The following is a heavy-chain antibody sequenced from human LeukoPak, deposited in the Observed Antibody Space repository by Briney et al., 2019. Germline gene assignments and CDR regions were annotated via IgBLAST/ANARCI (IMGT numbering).Heavy chain of an antibody. D-gene: IGHD3-16*02. Sequence: ASGFTFSSXWXXXVRXAPGKGLEWVANINQDGGEKNYVDSVKGRFTISRDNAKNSLYLQMNSLRAEDTAVYYCASIDDDYWGQGTLVTVSS. CDR2: INQDGGEK. V-gene: IGHV3-7*01. J-gene: IGHJ4*02. CDR1: GFTFSSXW. CDR3: ASIDDDY.